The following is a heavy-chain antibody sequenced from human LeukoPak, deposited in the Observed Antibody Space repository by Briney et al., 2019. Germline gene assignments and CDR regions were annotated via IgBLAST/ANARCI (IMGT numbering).Heavy chain of an antibody. D-gene: IGHD3-22*01. J-gene: IGHJ4*02. CDR1: GFTFSSYS. CDR3: ARDPKLYYYDSSGYYFDY. Sequence: GGSLRLSCAASGFTFSSYSMNWVRQAPGKGLEWVSSISSSSSYIYYADSVKGRFTISRDNSKNTLYLQMNSLRAEDTAVYYCARDPKLYYYDSSGYYFDYWGQGTLVTVSS. V-gene: IGHV3-21*01. CDR2: ISSSSSYI.